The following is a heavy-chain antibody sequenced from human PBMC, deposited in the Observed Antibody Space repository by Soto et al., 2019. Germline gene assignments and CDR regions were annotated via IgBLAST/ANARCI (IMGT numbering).Heavy chain of an antibody. J-gene: IGHJ4*02. Sequence: GGSLRVSCALSGFNVMIYWMSWVRQAPGKGLEWVASIKEDGSEIYYLHSVRGRFSISRDSAGKALHLTMNYLSAEDTRVYFCARDIGFDYVNWGQGTMVTGSS. CDR2: IKEDGSEI. D-gene: IGHD3-16*01. V-gene: IGHV3-7*01. CDR1: GFNVMIYW. CDR3: ARDIGFDYVN.